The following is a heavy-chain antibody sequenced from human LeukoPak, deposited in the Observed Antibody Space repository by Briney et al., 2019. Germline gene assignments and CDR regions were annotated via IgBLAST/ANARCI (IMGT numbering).Heavy chain of an antibody. Sequence: PGGSLRLSCTASGFTFGDYAMSWFRQAPGKGLEWVANIKQDGSEKYYVDSVKGRFTISRDNAENSLYLQMNSLRAEDTAVCYCATICSTSCYGYYMDVWGKGTTVTVSS. V-gene: IGHV3-7*01. CDR2: IKQDGSEK. D-gene: IGHD2-2*01. CDR1: GFTFGDYA. CDR3: ATICSTSCYGYYMDV. J-gene: IGHJ6*03.